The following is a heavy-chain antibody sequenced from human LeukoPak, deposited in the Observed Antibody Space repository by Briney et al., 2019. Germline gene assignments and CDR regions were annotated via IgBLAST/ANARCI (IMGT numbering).Heavy chain of an antibody. Sequence: PSETLSLTCTVSGGSISSSNSYWGWIRQPPGKGLEWIGSVYYSGRTYNNPSLKSRVTTSVDTSKNQFSLKLSSVTAVDTAVYYCASYESGTMLAIWGQGTMVTVSS. CDR2: VYYSGRT. J-gene: IGHJ3*02. D-gene: IGHD2-2*01. V-gene: IGHV4-39*07. CDR1: GGSISSSNSY. CDR3: ASYESGTMLAI.